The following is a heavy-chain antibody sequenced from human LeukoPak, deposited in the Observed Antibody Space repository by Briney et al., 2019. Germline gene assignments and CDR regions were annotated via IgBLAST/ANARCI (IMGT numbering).Heavy chain of an antibody. D-gene: IGHD3-10*01. CDR1: GGSFSGYY. Sequence: SETLSLTCAVYGGSFSGYYWSWIRQPPGKGLEWIGYIYYSGSTNYNPSLKSRVTISVDTSKNQFSLKLSSVTAADTAVYYCARGNYYGSGSYYFDLWGRGTLVTVSS. CDR3: ARGNYYGSGSYYFDL. CDR2: IYYSGST. J-gene: IGHJ2*01. V-gene: IGHV4-59*01.